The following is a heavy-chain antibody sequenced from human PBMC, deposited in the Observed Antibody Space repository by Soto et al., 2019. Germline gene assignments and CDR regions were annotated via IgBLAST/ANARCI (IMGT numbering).Heavy chain of an antibody. J-gene: IGHJ6*02. V-gene: IGHV4-30-4*01. D-gene: IGHD2-15*01. CDR1: GGSISSGDYY. CDR3: ARASYCSGGSCYARYYYYGMDV. CDR2: IYYSGST. Sequence: LSLTCTVSGGSISSGDYYWSWIRQPPGKGLEWIGYIYYSGSTYYNPSLKSRVTISVDTSKNQFSLKLSSVTAADTAVYYCARASYCSGGSCYARYYYYGMDVWGQGTTVTVSS.